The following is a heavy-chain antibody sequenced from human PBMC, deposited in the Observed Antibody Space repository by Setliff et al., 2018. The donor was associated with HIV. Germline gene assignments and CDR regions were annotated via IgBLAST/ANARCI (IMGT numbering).Heavy chain of an antibody. CDR1: GDSVTSDSYY. J-gene: IGHJ6*02. D-gene: IGHD3-16*01. CDR2: IYFSGST. Sequence: SETLSLTCTVSGDSVTSDSYYWNWIRQPAGKTLEWIGRIYFSGSTNYNPSLKSRVTISIDTSKNQLSLKLSSVTAADTAVYYCARDWAAPYYCGMDVWGQGTTVTVSS. CDR3: ARDWAAPYYCGMDV. V-gene: IGHV4-61*02.